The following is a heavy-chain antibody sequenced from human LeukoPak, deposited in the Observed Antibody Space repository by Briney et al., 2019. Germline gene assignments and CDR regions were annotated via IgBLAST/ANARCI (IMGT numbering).Heavy chain of an antibody. Sequence: SETLSLTCTVSGGSIISSAVYWGWIRQPPGRGRVWIASRSCSGLPYLNPSINSRVAIFIDTSKHKFSLKLSSVTAPDTAVCYCARFSGDRHSHFDYWGQGTQVTVSS. CDR3: ARFSGDRHSHFDY. V-gene: IGHV4-39*01. J-gene: IGHJ4*02. D-gene: IGHD4-17*01. CDR2: RSCSGLP. CDR1: GGSIISSAVY.